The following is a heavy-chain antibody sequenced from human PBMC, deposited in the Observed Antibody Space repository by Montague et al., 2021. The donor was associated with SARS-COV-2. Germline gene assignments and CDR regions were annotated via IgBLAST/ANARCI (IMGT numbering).Heavy chain of an antibody. CDR2: IKPDGGEK. CDR1: GFTFSSYW. CDR3: ARDSRIVGATGGMDV. D-gene: IGHD1-26*01. Sequence: SLRLSCAASGFTFSSYWMSWVRQTPGKGLEWVANIKPDGGEKHYXDSVKGRFTISRDNAKNSLNLQMDSLRAEDTAPYYCARDSRIVGATGGMDVWGQGTTVIVSS. J-gene: IGHJ6*02. V-gene: IGHV3-7*03.